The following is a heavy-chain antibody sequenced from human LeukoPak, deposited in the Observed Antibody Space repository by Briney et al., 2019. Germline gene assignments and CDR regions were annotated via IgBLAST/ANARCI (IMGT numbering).Heavy chain of an antibody. D-gene: IGHD3-9*01. CDR3: AKTSLLRYFDYGMDV. CDR2: ISGDGGST. J-gene: IGHJ6*02. CDR1: GFTFDDYA. V-gene: IGHV3-43*02. Sequence: GGSLRLSCAASGFTFDDYAMHWVRHAPGKGLEWVSLISGDGGSTYYADSVKGRFTISRDNSKNSLYLQMNSLRTEDTALYYCAKTSLLRYFDYGMDVWGQGTTVTVSS.